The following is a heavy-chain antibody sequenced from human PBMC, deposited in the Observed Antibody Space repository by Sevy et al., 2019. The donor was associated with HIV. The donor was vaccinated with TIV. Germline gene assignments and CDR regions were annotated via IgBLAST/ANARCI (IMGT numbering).Heavy chain of an antibody. CDR3: ARDLGGYGGNSIDY. V-gene: IGHV1-18*01. Sequence: ASGKVSCKASGYPFSSYGISWVRQAPGQGLERMGWISADSGNSNYAQTLQGRVTMTTDTSTSTAYMELRSLRFDDTAVYYCARDLGGYGGNSIDYWGQGTLVTVSS. CDR1: GYPFSSYG. D-gene: IGHD2-21*02. CDR2: ISADSGNS. J-gene: IGHJ4*02.